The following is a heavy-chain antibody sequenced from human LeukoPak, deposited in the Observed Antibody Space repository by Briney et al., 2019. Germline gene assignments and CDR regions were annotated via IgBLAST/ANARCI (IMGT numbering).Heavy chain of an antibody. D-gene: IGHD3-22*01. CDR3: ARGRWRVNYDSSGYYYRPFDY. V-gene: IGHV4-34*01. J-gene: IGHJ4*02. CDR2: ITHSGST. CDR1: GGSFSGYY. Sequence: PSETLSLTCAVYGGSFSGYYWSWIRQPPGKGLEWVGEITHSGSTNYNPSLKSRVTISVDPPKNQFSLKLSSVTAADTAVYYCARGRWRVNYDSSGYYYRPFDYWGQGTLVTVSS.